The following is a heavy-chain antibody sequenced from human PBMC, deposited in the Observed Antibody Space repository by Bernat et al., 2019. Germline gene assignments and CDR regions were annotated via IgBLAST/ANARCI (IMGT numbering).Heavy chain of an antibody. J-gene: IGHJ6*02. D-gene: IGHD5-18*01. V-gene: IGHV3-30-3*01. CDR3: AREPGGSGSYGLTDYYYYGMDV. CDR1: GFTFSSYA. CDR2: ISYDGSNK. Sequence: QVQLVESGGGVVQPGRSLRLSCAASGFTFSSYAMHWVRQAPGKGLEWVAVISYDGSNKYYADSVKGRFTISRDNSKNTLYLQMNSLRAEDTAVYYCAREPGGSGSYGLTDYYYYGMDVWGQGTTVTVSS.